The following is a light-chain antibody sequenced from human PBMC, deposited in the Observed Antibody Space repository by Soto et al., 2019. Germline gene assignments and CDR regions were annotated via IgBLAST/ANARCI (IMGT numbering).Light chain of an antibody. CDR3: SSYTSSYTWL. J-gene: IGLJ3*02. CDR1: SSDVGGYNY. V-gene: IGLV2-14*01. Sequence: QSALTEPASVSGSPGQSITISCTGTSSDVGGYNYVSWYQQHPGKAPKLMICEVTNRPSGVSNRFSGSKSGNTASLTISGLQAEDEADYYCSSYTSSYTWLFGGGTKVTGL. CDR2: EVT.